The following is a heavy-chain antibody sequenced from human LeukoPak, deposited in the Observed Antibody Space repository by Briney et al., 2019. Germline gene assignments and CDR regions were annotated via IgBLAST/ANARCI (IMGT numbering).Heavy chain of an antibody. V-gene: IGHV3-21*01. CDR3: ARGGYSGYAFGLYYYYYMDV. CDR2: ISSSSSYI. Sequence: GGSLRLSCAASGFTFSSYEMNWVRQAPGKGLEWVSSISSSSSYIYYADSVKGRFTISRDNAKNSLYLQMNSLRAEDTAVYYCARGGYSGYAFGLYYYYYMDVWGKGTTVTVSS. CDR1: GFTFSSYE. J-gene: IGHJ6*03. D-gene: IGHD5-12*01.